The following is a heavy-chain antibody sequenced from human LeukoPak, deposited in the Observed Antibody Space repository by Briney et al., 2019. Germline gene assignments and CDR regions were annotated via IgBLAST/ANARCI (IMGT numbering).Heavy chain of an antibody. J-gene: IGHJ4*02. CDR3: AGLDYGGNSPFDY. CDR2: IIPIFGTA. CDR1: GGTFSSYA. Sequence: SVKVSCKASGGTFSSYAISWVRQAPGQGLEWMGGIIPIFGTANYAQKFQGRVTITTDESTSTAYMELSSLRSEDTAVYYCAGLDYGGNSPFDYWGQGTLVTVSS. V-gene: IGHV1-69*05. D-gene: IGHD4-23*01.